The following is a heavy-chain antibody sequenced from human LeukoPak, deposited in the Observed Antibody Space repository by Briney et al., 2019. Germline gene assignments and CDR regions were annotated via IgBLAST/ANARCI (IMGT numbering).Heavy chain of an antibody. D-gene: IGHD3-10*01. CDR1: GGSFSGYY. Sequence: PSETLSLTCAVYGGSFSGYYWSWIRQPPGKGLEWIGEINHSGSTNYNPSLKSRVTISVDTSKNQFSLKLSSVTAADTAVYYCARDTWFGAGRTFDYWGQGTLVTVSS. V-gene: IGHV4-34*01. J-gene: IGHJ4*02. CDR2: INHSGST. CDR3: ARDTWFGAGRTFDY.